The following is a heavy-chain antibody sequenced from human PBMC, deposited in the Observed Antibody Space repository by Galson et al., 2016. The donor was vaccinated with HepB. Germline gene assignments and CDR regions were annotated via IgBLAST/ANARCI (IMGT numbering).Heavy chain of an antibody. J-gene: IGHJ4*02. Sequence: SLRLSCAASGFSFSTSGMSWVRQTPGRGLEWVSGITGSGAITHYADSVKGRFTISRDKSKNTLYLYMNSLRAGDTAVYYCGKHGGFDYWGPGALVTVSS. CDR1: GFSFSTSG. CDR3: GKHGGFDY. D-gene: IGHD3-16*01. V-gene: IGHV3-23*01. CDR2: ITGSGAIT.